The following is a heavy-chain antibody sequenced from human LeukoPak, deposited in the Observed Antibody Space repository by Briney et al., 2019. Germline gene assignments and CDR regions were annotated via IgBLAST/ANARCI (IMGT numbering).Heavy chain of an antibody. Sequence: SETLSLTCTVSGGSISSSNWWSWVRQPPGKGLEWIGEIYHSGSTNYNPSLKSRVTISVDKSKNQFSLKLTSVTAADTAVYYCATDQVVGSTRYSWFDPWGQGTLVTVSS. CDR3: ATDQVVGSTRYSWFDP. D-gene: IGHD1-26*01. V-gene: IGHV4-4*02. CDR2: IYHSGST. J-gene: IGHJ5*02. CDR1: GGSISSSNW.